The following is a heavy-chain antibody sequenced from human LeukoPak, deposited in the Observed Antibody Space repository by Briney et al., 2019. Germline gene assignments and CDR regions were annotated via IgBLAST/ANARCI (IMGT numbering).Heavy chain of an antibody. D-gene: IGHD4-17*01. CDR2: ISYDGSNK. CDR1: GFTFSSYA. J-gene: IGHJ4*02. V-gene: IGHV3-30-3*01. CDR3: ARDPIDYGRNYYSDY. Sequence: GRSLRLSCAASGFTFSSYAMHWVRQAPGKGLEWVAVISYDGSNKYYADSVKGRFTISRDNSKNTLYLQMNSLRAEDTAVYYCARDPIDYGRNYYSDYWGQGTLVTVSS.